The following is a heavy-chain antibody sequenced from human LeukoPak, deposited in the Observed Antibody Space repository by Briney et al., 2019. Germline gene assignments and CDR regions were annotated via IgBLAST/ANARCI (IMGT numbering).Heavy chain of an antibody. Sequence: ASVKVSCKASGYTFTGYYLHWVRQAPGQGLEWLGWINPNSGGTHYAQKFQGRVTVTRDTSISTAYMELNSLRSEDTALYYCAREGSGWYGNFDYWGQGTLVTVSS. CDR3: AREGSGWYGNFDY. CDR1: GYTFTGYY. D-gene: IGHD6-19*01. J-gene: IGHJ4*02. CDR2: INPNSGGT. V-gene: IGHV1-2*02.